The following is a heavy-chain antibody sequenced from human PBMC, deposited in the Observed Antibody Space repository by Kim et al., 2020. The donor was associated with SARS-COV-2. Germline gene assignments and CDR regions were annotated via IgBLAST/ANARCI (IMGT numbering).Heavy chain of an antibody. Sequence: SETLSLTCTVSGGSISSGGYYWSWIRQHPGKGLEWIGYIYYSGSTYYNPSLKSRVTISVDTSKNQFSLKLSSVTAADTAVYYCAGVGYYDSSGDIFGSDDFDIWGQGTMVTVSS. CDR2: IYYSGST. CDR1: GGSISSGGYY. J-gene: IGHJ3*02. CDR3: AGVGYYDSSGDIFGSDDFDI. D-gene: IGHD3-22*01. V-gene: IGHV4-31*03.